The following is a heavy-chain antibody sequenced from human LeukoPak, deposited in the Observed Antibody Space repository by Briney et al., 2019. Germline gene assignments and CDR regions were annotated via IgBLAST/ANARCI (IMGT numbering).Heavy chain of an antibody. Sequence: SSETLSLTCTVSAGSISSCYWSWIRHPPGKGLEWTGYIYYSGSTQYNPSLKSRVTISVDTSKNQADVKVSSVTAADTAVYYCARGGGGYYYESSGSYFDFWGQGTLVSVSS. J-gene: IGHJ4*02. V-gene: IGHV4-59*01. D-gene: IGHD3-22*01. CDR3: ARGGGGYYYESSGSYFDF. CDR1: AGSISSCY. CDR2: IYYSGST.